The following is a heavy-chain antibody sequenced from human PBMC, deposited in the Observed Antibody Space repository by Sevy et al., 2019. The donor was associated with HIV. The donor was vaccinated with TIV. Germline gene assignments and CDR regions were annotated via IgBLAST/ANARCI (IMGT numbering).Heavy chain of an antibody. CDR3: ARGPGYYDSGSWLDP. D-gene: IGHD3-9*01. J-gene: IGHJ5*02. CDR2: ISRSGTTI. V-gene: IGHV3-48*03. Sequence: GGSLRLSCVASGFTLPDYEMNWVRQAPGKGLEWVASISRSGTTIYYADSLMGRFTISRDSAKNSVYLQMNSLRAEDTGFYFCARGPGYYDSGSWLDPWGQGTLVTVSS. CDR1: GFTLPDYE.